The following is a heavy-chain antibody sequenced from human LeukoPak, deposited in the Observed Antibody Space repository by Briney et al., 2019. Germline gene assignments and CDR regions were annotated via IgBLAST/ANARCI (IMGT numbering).Heavy chain of an antibody. Sequence: GGSLRLSYAASGLTFSSYGMNWVREAPGKGLEWVSNISGSGDSTYHADSVRGRFTVSRDNSKNTLYLQMKSLRAEDTAVYYCAKVTGSGSYLADAFDIWGHGTVVSVSS. D-gene: IGHD3-10*01. V-gene: IGHV3-23*01. CDR3: AKVTGSGSYLADAFDI. CDR2: ISGSGDST. J-gene: IGHJ3*02. CDR1: GLTFSSYG.